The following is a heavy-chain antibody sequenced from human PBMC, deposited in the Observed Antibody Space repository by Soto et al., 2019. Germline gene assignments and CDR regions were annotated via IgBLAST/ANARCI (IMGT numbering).Heavy chain of an antibody. V-gene: IGHV3-33*08. D-gene: IGHD5-18*01. CDR3: ERGGSSYGVHYYFDY. J-gene: IGHJ4*02. CDR2: IWYDGSNK. Sequence: PGGSLRLSCAASGFAFSEYAMNWVRQAPGKGLEWVAVIWYDGSNKYYADSVKGRFTISRDKSKNTLYLQMNSLRAEDADVYYCERGGSSYGVHYYFDYWGQGTLVTVYS. CDR1: GFAFSEYA.